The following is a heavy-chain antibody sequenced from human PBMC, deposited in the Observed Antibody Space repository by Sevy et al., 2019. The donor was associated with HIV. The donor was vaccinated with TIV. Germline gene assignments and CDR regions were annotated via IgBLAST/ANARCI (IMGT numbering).Heavy chain of an antibody. CDR3: ARGGKYPGY. V-gene: IGHV3-7*01. J-gene: IGHJ4*02. CDR1: GFIFSTYW. D-gene: IGHD1-26*01. CDR2: IKEDGSEK. Sequence: GGSLRLSCAASGFIFSTYWMSWVCQAPGKGLEWVANIKEDGSEKCYVVSVKGRFTISRDNAKNSLYLQMSSLRAEDTAVYYCARGGKYPGYWGQGTLVTVSS.